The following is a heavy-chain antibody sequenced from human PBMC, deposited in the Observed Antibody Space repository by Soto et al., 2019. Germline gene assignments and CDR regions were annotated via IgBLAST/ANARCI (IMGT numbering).Heavy chain of an antibody. CDR2: VYYSGKT. J-gene: IGHJ4*02. V-gene: IGHV4-39*01. CDR3: ARHRSY. CDR1: GVSLRNSSYY. Sequence: QLQLQESGPGLLKPSETLSLTCTVSGVSLRNSSYYWGWIRQPPGKGLEWIGTVYYSGKTYYHPSLKSRVTISIDTSKNQFSLKLSSVTAADTAVYYCARHRSYWGQGTLVTVSS.